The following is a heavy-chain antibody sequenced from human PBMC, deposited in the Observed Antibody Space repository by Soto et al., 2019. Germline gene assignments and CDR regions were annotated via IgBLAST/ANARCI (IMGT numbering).Heavy chain of an antibody. J-gene: IGHJ6*02. CDR2: IDPSDSYT. CDR3: ARQEYGSGSYPVDYYYYGMDV. Sequence: PGESLKISCKGSGYSFTSYWISWVRQMPGKGLEWMGRIDPSDSYTNYSPSFQGHVTISADKSISTAYLQWSSLKASDTAMYYCARQEYGSGSYPVDYYYYGMDVWGQGTTVTVSS. CDR1: GYSFTSYW. V-gene: IGHV5-10-1*01. D-gene: IGHD3-10*01.